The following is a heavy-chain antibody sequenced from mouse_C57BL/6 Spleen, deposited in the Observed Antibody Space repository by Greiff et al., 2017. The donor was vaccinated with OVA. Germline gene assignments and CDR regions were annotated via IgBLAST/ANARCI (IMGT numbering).Heavy chain of an antibody. D-gene: IGHD2-1*01. CDR2: ISSGSSTI. V-gene: IGHV5-17*01. CDR1: GFTFSDYG. Sequence: EVKLVESGGGLVKPGGSLKLSCAASGFTFSDYGMHWVRQAPEKGLEWVAYISSGSSTIYYADTVKGRFTISRDNAKNTLFLQMTSLRSEDTAMYYCARLGDIMVRRATDYWGQGTSVTVSS. CDR3: ARLGDIMVRRATDY. J-gene: IGHJ4*01.